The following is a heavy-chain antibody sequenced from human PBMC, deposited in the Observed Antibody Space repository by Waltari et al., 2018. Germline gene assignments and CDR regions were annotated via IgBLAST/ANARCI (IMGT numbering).Heavy chain of an antibody. J-gene: IGHJ4*02. CDR2: INPGDGST. V-gene: IGHV1-46*01. D-gene: IGHD1-26*01. CDR3: ARVIRVGITLFDR. CDR1: GYTFTTYY. Sequence: QVQLVQSGAEVKQPGASVKVSCKASGYTFTTYYIYWVRQAPGQGLEWMGIINPGDGSTNYAQKFQGRVSMTSDTATSTVHMEVSSLRSEDTAVYYCARVIRVGITLFDRWGQGTLVTVSS.